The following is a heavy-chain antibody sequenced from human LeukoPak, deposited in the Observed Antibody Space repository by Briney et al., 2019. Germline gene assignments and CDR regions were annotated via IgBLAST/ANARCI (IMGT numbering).Heavy chain of an antibody. V-gene: IGHV3-21*01. CDR3: VRDSDDYGDHTTRRFDY. CDR2: ISDSSNYI. J-gene: IGHJ4*02. D-gene: IGHD4-17*01. CDR1: GFTFSSYN. Sequence: PGGSLRLSCAASGFTFSSYNMNWVRQAPGKGLEWVSCISDSSNYIYYADSVKGRFTISRDNAKNSLYLELNSLRAEDTAVYHYVRDSDDYGDHTTRRFDYWGQGTLVTVSS.